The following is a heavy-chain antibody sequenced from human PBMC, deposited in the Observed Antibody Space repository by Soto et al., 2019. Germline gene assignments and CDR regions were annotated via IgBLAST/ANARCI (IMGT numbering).Heavy chain of an antibody. D-gene: IGHD5-12*01. CDR1: GFTVSSSY. CDR2: IYSGGGT. CDR3: AKHRGGYDRDFDY. V-gene: IGHV3-66*01. J-gene: IGHJ4*02. Sequence: GGSLRLSCAASGFTVSSSYMSWVRQAPGKRLEWVSVIYSGGGTYFADSVKGRFAMSRDNSENTLYLQMNSLRAEDTAVYYCAKHRGGYDRDFDYWGRGALVTVSS.